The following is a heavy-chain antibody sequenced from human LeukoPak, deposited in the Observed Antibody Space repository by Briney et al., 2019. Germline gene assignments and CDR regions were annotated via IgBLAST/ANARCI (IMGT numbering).Heavy chain of an antibody. CDR1: GFTFSSYG. CDR2: ISYDGSNK. D-gene: IGHD5-12*01. CDR3: AKDGSGYSGYADY. Sequence: QPGRSLRLSCAASGFTFSSYGMHWVRQAPGKGLEWVAVISYDGSNKYYADSVKGRFTISRDSSKNTLYLQMNSLRAEDTAVYYCAKDGSGYSGYADYWGQGTLVTVSS. V-gene: IGHV3-30*18. J-gene: IGHJ4*02.